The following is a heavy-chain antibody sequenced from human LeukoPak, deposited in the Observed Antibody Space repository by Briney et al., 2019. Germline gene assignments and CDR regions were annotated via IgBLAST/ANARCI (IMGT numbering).Heavy chain of an antibody. D-gene: IGHD5-12*01. CDR2: IYSGGST. J-gene: IGHJ6*02. Sequence: GGSLRLSCAASGFTVSSNYMSWVRQAPGKGLEWFSVIYSGGSTYYADSVKGRFTISRHNSKNTLYLQMNSLRAEDTAVYYCARDRIVATLNAYYYYGMDVWGQGTTVTVSS. V-gene: IGHV3-53*04. CDR3: ARDRIVATLNAYYYYGMDV. CDR1: GFTVSSNY.